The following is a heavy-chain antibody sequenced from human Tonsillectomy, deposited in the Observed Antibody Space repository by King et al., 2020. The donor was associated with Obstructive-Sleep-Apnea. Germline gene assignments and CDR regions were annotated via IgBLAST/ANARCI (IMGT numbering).Heavy chain of an antibody. CDR1: GFTFSNAW. J-gene: IGHJ6*02. V-gene: IGHV3-15*01. Sequence: VQLVESGGGLVKPGGSLRLSCAASGFTFSNAWMSWVRQAPGKGLEWVGRIKSKTAGGTRDYAAPVKGRFTISRDDSKNKLYLQMNNLKTEDTAVYYCTTAAGYYDFGMDVWGQGTTVTVSS. CDR2: IKSKTAGGTR. D-gene: IGHD3-3*01. CDR3: TTAAGYYDFGMDV.